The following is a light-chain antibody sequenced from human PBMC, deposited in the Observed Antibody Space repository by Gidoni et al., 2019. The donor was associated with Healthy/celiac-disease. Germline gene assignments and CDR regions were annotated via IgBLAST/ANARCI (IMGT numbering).Light chain of an antibody. CDR2: GAS. CDR3: QQYGSSPWT. Sequence: EIVMTQSPGTLSVSPRERATLSCRASQSVSSSYVAWYQQKPGQAPRLLIYGASSRATGIPDRFSGSGSGTDFTLTISRLEPEDFAVYYCQQYGSSPWTFGQGTKVEIK. J-gene: IGKJ1*01. V-gene: IGKV3-20*01. CDR1: QSVSSSY.